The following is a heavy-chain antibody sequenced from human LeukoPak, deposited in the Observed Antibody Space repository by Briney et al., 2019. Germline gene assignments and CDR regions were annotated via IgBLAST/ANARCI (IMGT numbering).Heavy chain of an antibody. V-gene: IGHV4-34*01. CDR1: GGSFSGYY. D-gene: IGHD3-9*01. CDR2: INHSGST. CDR3: ARAPLRYFDWLGFDY. J-gene: IGHJ4*02. Sequence: SETLSLTCAVYGGSFSGYYWNWIRQAPGKGLEWIGEINHSGSTRYNPSLKSRVTISVDPSKNQFSLKLSSVTAAATAVYYCARAPLRYFDWLGFDYWGQGTLITVSS.